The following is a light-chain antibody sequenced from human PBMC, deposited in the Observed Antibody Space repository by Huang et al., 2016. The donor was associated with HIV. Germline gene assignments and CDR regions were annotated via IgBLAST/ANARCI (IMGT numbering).Light chain of an antibody. J-gene: IGKJ1*01. V-gene: IGKV3-11*01. Sequence: EVVLTQSPATLSLSPGERATLSCRASQSVRSFLAWYQPKSGQAPRLLIYDASNRATATPSRFSGSGSGTDFTLTISSLEPEDSAVYYCQQRSNGWTFGQGTKVEIK. CDR1: QSVRSF. CDR3: QQRSNGWT. CDR2: DAS.